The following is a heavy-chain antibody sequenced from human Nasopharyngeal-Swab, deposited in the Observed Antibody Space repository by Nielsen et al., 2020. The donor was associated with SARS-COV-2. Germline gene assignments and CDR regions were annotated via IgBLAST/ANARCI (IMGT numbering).Heavy chain of an antibody. CDR3: ARDRGYCSSTSCQYLEYYFDY. V-gene: IGHV3-23*01. J-gene: IGHJ4*02. D-gene: IGHD2-2*01. CDR2: ISGSGGST. Sequence: WIRQPPGKGLEWVSAISGSGGSTYYADSVKGRFTISRDNSKNTLYLQMNSLRAEDTAVYYCARDRGYCSSTSCQYLEYYFDYWGQGTLVTVSS.